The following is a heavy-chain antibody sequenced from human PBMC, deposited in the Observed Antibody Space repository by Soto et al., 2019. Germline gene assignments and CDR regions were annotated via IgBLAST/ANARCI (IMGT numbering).Heavy chain of an antibody. CDR1: GYTFTTYD. CDR3: ARQWELSGYYYGMDV. V-gene: IGHV1-8*01. CDR2: MSPNSGNT. Sequence: QVQLVQSGAEVKKPGASVKVSCKASGYTFTTYDINWVRQATGQGLEWMGWMSPNSGNTGYAQKFQGRVTLTRDTSINTADMEMSSLRSEDTAVYYCARQWELSGYYYGMDVWGQGTTVTVSS. D-gene: IGHD1-26*01. J-gene: IGHJ6*02.